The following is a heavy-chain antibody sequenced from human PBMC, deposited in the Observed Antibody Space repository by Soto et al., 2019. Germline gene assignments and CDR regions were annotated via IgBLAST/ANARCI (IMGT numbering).Heavy chain of an antibody. Sequence: EVQLVESGGGLVQPGRSLRLSCAASGFTFDDYAMHWVRQAPGKGLEWVSGISWNSGSIGYADSVKGRFTISRDNAKNSLYLQMNSLRAEDTALYYCAKDMSKGGLNWTDVGWFDPWGQGTLVTVSS. CDR1: GFTFDDYA. V-gene: IGHV3-9*01. CDR3: AKDMSKGGLNWTDVGWFDP. CDR2: ISWNSGSI. J-gene: IGHJ5*02. D-gene: IGHD1-1*01.